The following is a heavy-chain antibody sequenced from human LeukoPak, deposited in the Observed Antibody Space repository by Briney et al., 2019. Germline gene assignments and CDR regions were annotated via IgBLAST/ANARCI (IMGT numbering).Heavy chain of an antibody. V-gene: IGHV3-7*01. J-gene: IGHJ4*02. D-gene: IGHD3-3*01. Sequence: GGSLRLSCAASGFTFSSYWMSWVRQAPGKGLEWVANIKQDGSEKYYVDSVKGRFTISRDNAKNSLYLQMNSLRAEDTAVYYCARGAWERSITIFGVVTDYWGQGTLVTVSS. CDR2: IKQDGSEK. CDR1: GFTFSSYW. CDR3: ARGAWERSITIFGVVTDY.